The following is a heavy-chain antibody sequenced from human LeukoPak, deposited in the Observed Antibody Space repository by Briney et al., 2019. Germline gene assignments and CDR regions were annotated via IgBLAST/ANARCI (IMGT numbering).Heavy chain of an antibody. D-gene: IGHD6-6*01. CDR3: ARGPNSNWSGLDF. J-gene: IGHJ4*02. V-gene: IGHV3-74*01. Sequence: GGSLRLSCTASGFSFSGHWMHWARQLPGKGLVWVSRISPTGSTTSYADSVKGRFTVSRDNAKNTLYLQVNNLRAEDAAVYYCARGPNSNWSGLDFWGQGTLLTVSS. CDR1: GFSFSGHW. CDR2: ISPTGSTT.